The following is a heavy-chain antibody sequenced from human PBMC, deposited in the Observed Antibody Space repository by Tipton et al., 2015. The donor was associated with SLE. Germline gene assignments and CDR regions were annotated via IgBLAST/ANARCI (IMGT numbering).Heavy chain of an antibody. Sequence: TLSLTCTVSGGSISSSSYYWSWIRQPAGKGLEWIGRIYTSGSTNYNPSLKSRVTMSVDTSKNQFSLKLSSVTAADTAVYYCARAEWELLTGFDYWGQGTLVTVSS. CDR1: GGSISSSSYY. D-gene: IGHD1-26*01. V-gene: IGHV4-61*02. J-gene: IGHJ4*02. CDR2: IYTSGST. CDR3: ARAEWELLTGFDY.